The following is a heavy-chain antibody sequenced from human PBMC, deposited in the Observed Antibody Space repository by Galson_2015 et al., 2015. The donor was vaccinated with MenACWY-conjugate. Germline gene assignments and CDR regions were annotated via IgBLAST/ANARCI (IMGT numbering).Heavy chain of an antibody. D-gene: IGHD6-19*01. J-gene: IGHJ5*02. CDR2: INHSGST. CDR3: ATAVAGTKWFDP. Sequence: LSLTCAVYGGSFSGYYWSWIRQPPGKGLEWIGEINHSGSTNYNPSLKSRVTISVDTSKNQFSLKLSSVTAADTAVYYCATAVAGTKWFDPWGQGTLVTVSS. CDR1: GGSFSGYY. V-gene: IGHV4-34*01.